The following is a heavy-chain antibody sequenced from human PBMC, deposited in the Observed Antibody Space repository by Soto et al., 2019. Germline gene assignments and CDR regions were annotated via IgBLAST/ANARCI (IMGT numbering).Heavy chain of an antibody. Sequence: QVQLVQSGAEVKKPGASVKVSCKASGYTFTGYYMHWVRQAPGQGLEWMGWINPNSGGTNDAQKCQGRVTMTRDTSISTAYMELSRLRSDDTAVYYCARGAIAAAAYTHPRLRSDYWGQGTLVTVSS. D-gene: IGHD6-13*01. J-gene: IGHJ4*02. V-gene: IGHV1-2*02. CDR3: ARGAIAAAAYTHPRLRSDY. CDR2: INPNSGGT. CDR1: GYTFTGYY.